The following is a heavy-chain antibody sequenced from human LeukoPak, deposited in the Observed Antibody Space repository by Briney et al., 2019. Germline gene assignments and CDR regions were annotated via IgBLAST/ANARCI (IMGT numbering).Heavy chain of an antibody. V-gene: IGHV4-4*07. J-gene: IGHJ3*02. CDR1: GGSISSYY. D-gene: IGHD4-17*01. CDR2: TYTSGST. Sequence: SETLSLTCTVSGGSISSYYWSWIRQPAGKGLYWIGRTYTSGSTNYNPSLKSRVTMSVDTSKNQFSLKLSSVTAADTAVYYCARDYGDYGDYSRSDAFDIWGQGTMVTVSS. CDR3: ARDYGDYGDYSRSDAFDI.